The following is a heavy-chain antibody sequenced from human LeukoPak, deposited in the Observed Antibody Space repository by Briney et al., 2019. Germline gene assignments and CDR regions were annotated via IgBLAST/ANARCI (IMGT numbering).Heavy chain of an antibody. J-gene: IGHJ5*02. CDR1: GGSLSTYY. V-gene: IGHV4-59*12. Sequence: PSETLSLTCTVSGGSLSTYYWSWIRQPPGKRLEWIGYIHNSGSTHYTFSLKSRVTMSLDTSKNQFSLKLTSVTAADTAVYYCARTDYSNTNWFDPWGQGTLVTVSS. CDR2: IHNSGST. CDR3: ARTDYSNTNWFDP. D-gene: IGHD4-11*01.